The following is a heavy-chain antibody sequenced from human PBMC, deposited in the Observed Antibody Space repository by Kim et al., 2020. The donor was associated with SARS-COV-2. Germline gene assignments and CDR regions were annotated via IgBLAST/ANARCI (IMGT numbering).Heavy chain of an antibody. D-gene: IGHD3-22*01. V-gene: IGHV4-31*03. CDR2: IYYSGST. J-gene: IGHJ3*02. CDR1: GGSISSGGYY. Sequence: SETLSLTCTVSGGSISSGGYYWSWIRQHPGKGLEWIGYIYYSGSTYYNPSLKSRVTISVDTSKNQFSLKMSSVTAEDTAVYYFARARITMIVVDAFDIWGQGRLVTVSS. CDR3: ARARITMIVVDAFDI.